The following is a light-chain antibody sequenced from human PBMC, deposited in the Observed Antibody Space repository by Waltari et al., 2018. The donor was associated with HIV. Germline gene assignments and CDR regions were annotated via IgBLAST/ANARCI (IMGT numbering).Light chain of an antibody. CDR1: SSDVGGYTY. CDR2: DVS. Sequence: QSALTQPRSVSGSPGQSVTISCTGTSSDVGGYTYVSWYQQHPGKAPKLVIYDVSKRPSGVPDLFSGSKSANTASLTISGLQAEDEADYYCCSYAGSYTYVFGTGTKVTVL. CDR3: CSYAGSYTYV. J-gene: IGLJ1*01. V-gene: IGLV2-11*01.